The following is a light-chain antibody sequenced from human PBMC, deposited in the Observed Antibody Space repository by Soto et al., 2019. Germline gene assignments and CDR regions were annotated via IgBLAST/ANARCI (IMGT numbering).Light chain of an antibody. CDR3: QQYNDWPLT. J-gene: IGKJ4*01. Sequence: EIVMTQSPATLSVSPGEGATLSCRASQSVSSNLAWYQQKPGQAPRLLIYGASTRAAAIPARFSGSGSGTEFTLTISSLQSEDCAGYYCQQYNDWPLTFGGGTKVEIK. CDR2: GAS. CDR1: QSVSSN. V-gene: IGKV3D-15*01.